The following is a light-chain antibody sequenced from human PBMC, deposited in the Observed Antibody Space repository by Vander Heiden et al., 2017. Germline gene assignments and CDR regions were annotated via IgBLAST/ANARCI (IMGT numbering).Light chain of an antibody. CDR1: QSVSSY. CDR2: DAS. CDR3: QQRSNWPLT. J-gene: IGKJ4*01. Sequence: EILLTQSPAPLSLSPGQRATLSSRASQSVSSYLAWYHQKPGQAPRLLIYDASNRATGIPARFSGSGSGTDFTLTISSLEPEDFAVYYCQQRSNWPLTFGGGTKVEIK. V-gene: IGKV3-11*01.